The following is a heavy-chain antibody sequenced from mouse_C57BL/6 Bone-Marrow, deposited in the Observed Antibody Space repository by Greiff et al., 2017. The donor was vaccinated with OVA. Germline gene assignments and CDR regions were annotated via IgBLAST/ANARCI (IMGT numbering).Heavy chain of an antibody. CDR3: AHYYGSTYYYAMDY. CDR2: IYPRSGNT. CDR1: GYTFTSYG. J-gene: IGHJ4*01. Sequence: QVQLQQSGAELARPGASVKLSCKASGYTFTSYGISWVQQRTGQGLEWIGEIYPRSGNTYYNEKFKGKATLTADKSSSTAYMELRSLTSEDSAVYFCAHYYGSTYYYAMDYWGQGTSVTVSS. V-gene: IGHV1-81*01. D-gene: IGHD1-1*01.